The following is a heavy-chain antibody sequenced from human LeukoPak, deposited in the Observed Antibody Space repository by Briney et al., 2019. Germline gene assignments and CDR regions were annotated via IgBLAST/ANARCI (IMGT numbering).Heavy chain of an antibody. D-gene: IGHD6-13*01. Sequence: GRSLRLSCAASGFTFDDYAMHWVRQAPGKGLEWVSGISWNSGSIGYADSVKGRFTISRDNAKNSLYLQMNSLRAEGTALYYCAKEKGIEYYFDYWGQGTLVTVSS. CDR1: GFTFDDYA. CDR2: ISWNSGSI. V-gene: IGHV3-9*01. J-gene: IGHJ4*02. CDR3: AKEKGIEYYFDY.